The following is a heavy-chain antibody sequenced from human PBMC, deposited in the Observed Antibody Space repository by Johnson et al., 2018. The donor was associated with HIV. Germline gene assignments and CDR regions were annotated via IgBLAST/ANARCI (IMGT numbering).Heavy chain of an antibody. D-gene: IGHD5-24*01. CDR1: GFTVSTNY. J-gene: IGHJ3*02. V-gene: IGHV3-53*01. CDR3: ALILARGWLQRGAFDI. CDR2: IYSGGTT. Sequence: VQLVEYGGGLIQPGGSLRLSCAASGFTVSTNYMSWVRQAPGKGLECVSIIYSGGTTHYADSVKGRFTISRDNSKSTLYLQMNNLSAEDTAMYYCALILARGWLQRGAFDIWGQGTMVTVSS.